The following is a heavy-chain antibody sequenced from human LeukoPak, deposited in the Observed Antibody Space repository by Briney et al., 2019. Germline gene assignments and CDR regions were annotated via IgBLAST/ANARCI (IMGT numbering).Heavy chain of an antibody. Sequence: PGGSLRLSCTASEFTFSNSWMSWVRQPPGKGLEWIGEINHSGSTNYNPSLKSRVTISVDTSKNQFSLKLSSVTAADTAVYYCASRNYSGYDLGYYYYYGMDVWGQGTTVTVSS. CDR1: EFTFSNSW. CDR2: INHSGST. CDR3: ASRNYSGYDLGYYYYYGMDV. D-gene: IGHD5-12*01. V-gene: IGHV4-34*01. J-gene: IGHJ6*02.